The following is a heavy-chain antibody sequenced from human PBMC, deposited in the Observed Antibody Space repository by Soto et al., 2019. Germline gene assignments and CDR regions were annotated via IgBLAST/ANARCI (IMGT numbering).Heavy chain of an antibody. CDR3: AKEDIVLMVYAFIDY. J-gene: IGHJ4*02. V-gene: IGHV3-30*18. Sequence: GGLLRLSCAAAGLNFGSYGRRWVRQAPGKGLEWVAVISYDGSNKYYADSVKGRFTISRDNSKNTLYLQMNSLRAEDTAVYYCAKEDIVLMVYAFIDYWGQGTLVTVSS. D-gene: IGHD2-8*01. CDR1: GLNFGSYG. CDR2: ISYDGSNK.